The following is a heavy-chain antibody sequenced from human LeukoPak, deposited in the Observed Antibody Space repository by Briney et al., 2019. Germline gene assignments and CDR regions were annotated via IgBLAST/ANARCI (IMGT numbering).Heavy chain of an antibody. J-gene: IGHJ4*02. CDR2: IGYDGNNK. Sequence: GGSLRLSRAASGFTFLSYGMHWVRQAPGRGLEWVAFIGYDGNNKYYADSVKGRFTISRDNSENTLSLQMNSLRAEDTAVYYCAKCPSSTWPNLYDYWGQGTLVTVSA. CDR1: GFTFLSYG. CDR3: AKCPSSTWPNLYDY. V-gene: IGHV3-30*02. D-gene: IGHD2-2*01.